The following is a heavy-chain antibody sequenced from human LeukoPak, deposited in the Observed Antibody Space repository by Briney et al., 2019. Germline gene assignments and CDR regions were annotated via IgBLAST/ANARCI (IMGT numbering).Heavy chain of an antibody. CDR2: IYSGGST. Sequence: GGSPRLSCAASGFTVSSNYISWVRQAPGKGLEWVSVIYSGGSTYYADSVKGRFTISRDNSKNTLYLQMNSLRAEDTAVYYCARPNSYYVGNNAFDIWGQGTMVTVSS. D-gene: IGHD4-11*01. J-gene: IGHJ3*02. CDR3: ARPNSYYVGNNAFDI. CDR1: GFTVSSNY. V-gene: IGHV3-53*01.